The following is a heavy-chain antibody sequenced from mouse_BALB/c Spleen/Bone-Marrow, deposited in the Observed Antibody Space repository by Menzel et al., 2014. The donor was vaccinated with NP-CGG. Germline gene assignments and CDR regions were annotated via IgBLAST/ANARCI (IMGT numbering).Heavy chain of an antibody. CDR2: INPSTGYT. D-gene: IGHD2-4*01. V-gene: IGHV1-7*01. CDR3: ARGSPYDYGAIDY. J-gene: IGHJ4*01. CDR1: GYTFTSYW. Sequence: VQLQQSGAELAKPGASVKMSCKASGYTFTSYWMHWVKQRPGQGLEWIGYINPSTGYTEYNQKYKDKATLTADKSSSTAYMQLSSLTSEDSAVYYCARGSPYDYGAIDYWGQGTSVTVSS.